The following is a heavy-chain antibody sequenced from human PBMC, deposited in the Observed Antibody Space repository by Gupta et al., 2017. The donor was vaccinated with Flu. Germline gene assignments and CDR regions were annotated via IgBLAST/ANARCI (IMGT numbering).Heavy chain of an antibody. D-gene: IGHD1-7*01. CDR1: GFTFSDYS. CDR2: ITSNSKYI. CDR3: ARLRVGGTGCSDY. J-gene: IGHJ4*02. V-gene: IGHV3-21*01. Sequence: ASGFTFSDYSMNWVRQAPGKGLEWVSSITSNSKYIFYADSVKGRFTISRDNAKNSLYPQMNSLRAEDTAVYSCARLRVGGTGCSDYWGQGALITVSS.